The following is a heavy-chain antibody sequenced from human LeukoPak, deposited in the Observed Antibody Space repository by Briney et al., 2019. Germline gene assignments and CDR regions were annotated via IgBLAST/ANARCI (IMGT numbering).Heavy chain of an antibody. CDR2: ISGTGGST. Sequence: PGGSLRLSCEGSGLNFNGYAISWVRQAPGKGLEWVSVISGTGGSTYYADSVKGRFTISRDNSKNTLYVQMNSLRAEDTAVYYCAKRLVYSSSWYYFDYWGQGTLVTISS. CDR1: GLNFNGYA. D-gene: IGHD6-13*01. V-gene: IGHV3-23*01. CDR3: AKRLVYSSSWYYFDY. J-gene: IGHJ4*02.